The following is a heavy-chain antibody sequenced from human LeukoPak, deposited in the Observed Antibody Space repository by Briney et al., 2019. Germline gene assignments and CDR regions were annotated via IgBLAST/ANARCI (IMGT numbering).Heavy chain of an antibody. CDR2: INWNGGST. D-gene: IGHD3-22*01. Sequence: GGSLRLSCAASGFTFDDYGVSWVRQAPGKGLEWVSGINWNGGSTGYADSVKGRFTISRDNAKNSLYLQMNSLRAEDTALYYCARGDDSSGYKWGTKFDYWGQGTLVTVSS. CDR1: GFTFDDYG. CDR3: ARGDDSSGYKWGTKFDY. V-gene: IGHV3-20*04. J-gene: IGHJ4*02.